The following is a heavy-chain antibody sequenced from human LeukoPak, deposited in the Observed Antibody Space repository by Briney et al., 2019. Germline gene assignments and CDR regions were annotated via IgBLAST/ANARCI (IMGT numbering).Heavy chain of an antibody. CDR2: ISVSSDTI. J-gene: IGHJ4*02. D-gene: IGHD5-18*01. Sequence: GGSLRLSCVASGLTFSTYSMNWVRQAPGKGLEWVSYISVSSDTIYYADSVKGRFTISRDDAKNSLFLQMNSLVADDTAIYYCATSANGIQCWRSLHYWGQGSLVTVSS. CDR1: GLTFSTYS. V-gene: IGHV3-48*01. CDR3: ATSANGIQCWRSLHY.